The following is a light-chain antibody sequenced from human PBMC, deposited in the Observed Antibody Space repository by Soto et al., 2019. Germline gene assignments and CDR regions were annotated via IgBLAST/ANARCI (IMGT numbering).Light chain of an antibody. CDR2: GTS. Sequence: EIVLTQSPGTLSLSPGERATLSCRASQSVSSSYLVWYQQRPGQPPRLLIYGTSNRAAGIPDRFTGTGSGTDFTLTIYSLEPEDSAVYYCRQHGYSALPLGGGTKVDIK. J-gene: IGKJ4*01. CDR1: QSVSSSY. CDR3: RQHGYSALP. V-gene: IGKV3-20*01.